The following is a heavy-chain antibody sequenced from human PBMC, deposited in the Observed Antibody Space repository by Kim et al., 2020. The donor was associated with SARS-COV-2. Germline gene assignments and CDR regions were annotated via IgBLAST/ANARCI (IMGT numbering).Heavy chain of an antibody. Sequence: SETLSLTCAVYGGSFSGYYWSWIRQPPGKGLEWIGEINHSRSTNYNPSLTSRVTLSVDTSKNQFSLKLSSVTAADTAVYYCAREGVWGQGTLVTVSS. CDR1: GGSFSGYY. J-gene: IGHJ4*02. CDR2: INHSRST. CDR3: AREGV. D-gene: IGHD2-8*01. V-gene: IGHV4-34*01.